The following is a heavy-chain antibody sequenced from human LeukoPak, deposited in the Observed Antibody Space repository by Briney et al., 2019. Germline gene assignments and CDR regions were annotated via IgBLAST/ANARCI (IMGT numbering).Heavy chain of an antibody. J-gene: IGHJ3*02. D-gene: IGHD1-14*01. V-gene: IGHV4-38-2*02. CDR2: IYHSGST. CDR1: GYSISSGYY. Sequence: ASETLSLTCTVSGYSISSGYYWGWIRQPPRKGLEWIGSIYHSGSTYYNPSLKSRVTISVDTSKNQFSLKLSSVTAADTAVYYCARDLPGQYGFDIWGQGTMVTVSS. CDR3: ARDLPGQYGFDI.